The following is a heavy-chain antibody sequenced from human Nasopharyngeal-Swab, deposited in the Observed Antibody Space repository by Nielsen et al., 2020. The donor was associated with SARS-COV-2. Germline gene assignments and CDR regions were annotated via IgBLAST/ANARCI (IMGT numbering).Heavy chain of an antibody. CDR3: ASVRGYSGYDLGIFDY. J-gene: IGHJ4*02. CDR2: ISSSSSYI. D-gene: IGHD5-12*01. Sequence: GESLKISCAASGFTFSKAYLSWVRQAPGKGLEWVSSISSSSSYIYYADPVKGRFTISRDNAKNSLYLQMNSLRAEDTAVYYCASVRGYSGYDLGIFDYWGQGTLVTVSS. V-gene: IGHV3-21*01. CDR1: GFTFSKAY.